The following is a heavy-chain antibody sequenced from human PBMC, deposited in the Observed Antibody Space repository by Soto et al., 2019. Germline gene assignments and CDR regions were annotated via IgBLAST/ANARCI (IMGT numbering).Heavy chain of an antibody. D-gene: IGHD3-10*01. CDR2: MNPNSGNT. CDR1: GYTCTSYD. Sequence: GPSVKVSCKASGYTCTSYDINWVRQATGQGLEWMGWMNPNSGNTGYAQKFQGRVTMTRNTSISTAYMELSSLRSEDTAVYYCARRWGDWYFDLWGRGTLVTVSS. V-gene: IGHV1-8*01. CDR3: ARRWGDWYFDL. J-gene: IGHJ2*01.